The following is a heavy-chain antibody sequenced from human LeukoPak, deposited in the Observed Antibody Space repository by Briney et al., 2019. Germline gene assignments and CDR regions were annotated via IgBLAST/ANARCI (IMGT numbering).Heavy chain of an antibody. CDR1: GDSVSRSGVA. Sequence: SQTLSLTCDISGDSVSRSGVAWNWIRQSPSRGLEWLGRTYYGSNEYSVSMRGRITIGTDASNNHFSLQLNSMTPDDTAMYYCAGGQNSAFDVWSQGTMVTVSS. D-gene: IGHD1-7*01. CDR2: TYYGSN. CDR3: AGGQNSAFDV. J-gene: IGHJ3*01. V-gene: IGHV6-1*01.